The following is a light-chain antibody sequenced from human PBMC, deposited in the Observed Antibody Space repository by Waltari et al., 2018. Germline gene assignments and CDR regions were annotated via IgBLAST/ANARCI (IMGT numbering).Light chain of an antibody. CDR2: GKT. CDR1: SLRSYY. CDR3: NSRDSSGNHVV. J-gene: IGLJ2*01. Sequence: SSELTQAPAVSVAFGQTVRITCQGDSLRSYYASWYQQKPGQAPVLVIYGKTNRPSGIPDRFSGSSSGNTASLTITGAQAEDEADYYCNSRDSSGNHVVFGGGTKLTVL. V-gene: IGLV3-19*01.